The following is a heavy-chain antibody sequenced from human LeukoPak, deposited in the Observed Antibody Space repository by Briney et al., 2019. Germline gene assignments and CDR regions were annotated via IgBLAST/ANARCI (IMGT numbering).Heavy chain of an antibody. D-gene: IGHD3/OR15-3a*01. CDR3: ARMVFVSDEQLFDY. CDR1: GGSISSYY. Sequence: TSETLSLTCTVSGGSISSYYWSWIRQPPGKGLEWIGYIYYSGSTNYNPSLKSRVTISVDTSKNQFSLKLSSVTAADTAVYYCARMVFVSDEQLFDYWGQGTLVTVSS. J-gene: IGHJ4*02. CDR2: IYYSGST. V-gene: IGHV4-59*01.